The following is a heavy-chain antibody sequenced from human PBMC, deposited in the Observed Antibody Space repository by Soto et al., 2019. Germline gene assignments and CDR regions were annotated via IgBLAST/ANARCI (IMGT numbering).Heavy chain of an antibody. V-gene: IGHV3-23*01. CDR3: ANSGSDYEGYYYYYGMDV. Sequence: EVQLLESGGGLVQPGGSPRLSCAASGFTFSSYAMSWVRQAPGKGLEWVSAISGSGGSTYYADSVKGRFTISRDNSKNTLYLQMNSLRAEDTAVYYCANSGSDYEGYYYYYGMDVWGQGTTVTVSS. CDR2: ISGSGGST. D-gene: IGHD5-12*01. CDR1: GFTFSSYA. J-gene: IGHJ6*02.